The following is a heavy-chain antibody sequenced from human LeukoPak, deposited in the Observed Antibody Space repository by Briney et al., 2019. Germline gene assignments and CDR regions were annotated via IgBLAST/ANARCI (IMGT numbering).Heavy chain of an antibody. CDR3: AREDENVDY. CDR2: IYTSGCT. V-gene: IGHV4-61*02. CDR1: GGSISSGSYY. J-gene: IGHJ4*02. D-gene: IGHD5-24*01. Sequence: NPSETLSLTCTVSGGSISSGSYYWSWIRQPAGKGLEWIGRIYTSGCTNYNPSLKSRVTISVDTSKNQFSLKLSSVTAADTAVYYCAREDENVDYWGQGTLVTVSS.